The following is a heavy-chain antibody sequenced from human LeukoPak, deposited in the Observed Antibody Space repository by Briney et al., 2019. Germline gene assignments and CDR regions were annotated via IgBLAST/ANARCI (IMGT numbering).Heavy chain of an antibody. D-gene: IGHD6-19*01. CDR2: IYYSGST. Sequence: SETLSLTCAVSGASVSGSNYYWGWIRQPPGKGLEWIGYIYYSGSTNYNPSLKSRVTISVDTSKNQFSLKLSSVTAADTAVYYCARMAHEPAEGGWYFRSSYYFDYWGQGTLVTVSS. CDR1: GASVSGSNYY. V-gene: IGHV4-61*01. CDR3: ARMAHEPAEGGWYFRSSYYFDY. J-gene: IGHJ4*02.